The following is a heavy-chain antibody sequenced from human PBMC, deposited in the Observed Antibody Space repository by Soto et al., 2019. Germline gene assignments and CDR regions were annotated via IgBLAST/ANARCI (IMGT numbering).Heavy chain of an antibody. CDR1: GFSLSTSGVG. D-gene: IGHD5-12*01. CDR3: AHRRINSGYSGDYFDY. V-gene: IGHV2-5*02. Sequence: QITLKESGPPLVKPTQTLTLTCTFSGFSLSTSGVGVGWIRQPPGKALELLALIYWDDDKRYSPSPKSRLTITKDTSKNQVVLTMTNMDPVDTATYYCAHRRINSGYSGDYFDYWGQGTLVTVSS. CDR2: IYWDDDK. J-gene: IGHJ4*02.